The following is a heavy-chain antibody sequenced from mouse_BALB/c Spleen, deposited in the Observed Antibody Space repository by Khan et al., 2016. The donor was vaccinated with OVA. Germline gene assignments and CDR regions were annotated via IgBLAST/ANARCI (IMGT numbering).Heavy chain of an antibody. CDR2: IWAGGST. D-gene: IGHD1-3*01. CDR3: ARAFYNGAWFAY. Sequence: QVQLKESGPGLVAPSQTLSITCTVSGFSLSNYGVHWVRQPPGKGLEWLGVIWAGGSTNHNSALMSRLSISKDDSKSQVSLKMNSLQTDDTAMYYCARAFYNGAWFAYWGQGTLVTVSA. J-gene: IGHJ3*01. CDR1: GFSLSNYG. V-gene: IGHV2-9*02.